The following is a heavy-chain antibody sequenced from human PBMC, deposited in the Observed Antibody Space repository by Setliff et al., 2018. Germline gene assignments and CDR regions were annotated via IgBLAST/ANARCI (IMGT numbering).Heavy chain of an antibody. J-gene: IGHJ4*02. V-gene: IGHV3-7*01. CDR2: INPHGSEK. CDR1: GLSYINEW. CDR3: FGAGTCSY. Sequence: GGSLSLSCTASGLSYINEWVSWVRQAPGKGLEWLASINPHGSEKYYADSVKGRFTISRDNAKNSLSLQMNNLRTEDTAVYYCFGAGTCSYWGQGTQVTVSS. D-gene: IGHD3-10*01.